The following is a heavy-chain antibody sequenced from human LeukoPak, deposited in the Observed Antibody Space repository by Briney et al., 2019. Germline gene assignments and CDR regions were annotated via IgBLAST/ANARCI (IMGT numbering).Heavy chain of an antibody. CDR2: MNPNSGNT. Sequence: ASVKVSCKASGFTFTSYDINWVRQATGQGLEWMGWMNPNSGNTGYAQKFQGRVTMTRNTSISTAYMELSSLRSEDTAVYYCAILGIAVAGLFDYWGQGTLVTVSS. J-gene: IGHJ4*02. D-gene: IGHD6-19*01. CDR3: AILGIAVAGLFDY. CDR1: GFTFTSYD. V-gene: IGHV1-8*01.